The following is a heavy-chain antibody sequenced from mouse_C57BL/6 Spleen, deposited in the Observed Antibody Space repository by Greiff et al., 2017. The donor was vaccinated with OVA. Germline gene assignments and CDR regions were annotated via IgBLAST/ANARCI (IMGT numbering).Heavy chain of an antibody. CDR1: GYTFTSYW. D-gene: IGHD2-5*01. CDR2: IYPSDSET. Sequence: QVQLKQPGAELVRPGSSVKLSCKASGYTFTSYWMDWVKQRPGQGLEWIGNIYPSDSETHYNQKFKDKATLTVDTSSSTAYMQLSSLTSEDSAVYYCARGAYYSNPCYAMDYWGQGTSVTVSS. CDR3: ARGAYYSNPCYAMDY. J-gene: IGHJ4*01. V-gene: IGHV1-61*01.